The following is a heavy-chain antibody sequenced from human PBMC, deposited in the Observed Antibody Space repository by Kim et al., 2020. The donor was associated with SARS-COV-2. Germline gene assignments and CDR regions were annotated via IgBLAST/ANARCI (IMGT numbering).Heavy chain of an antibody. CDR1: GFTFVDYA. Sequence: GGSLRLSCTASGFTFVDYAMSWFRQAPGKGLEGEGFIRSKAYGGPTEYAASVKVKFTISRDDSKSIAYLQMNSLKTEDTAVYYCTRDPTPVLLWFGELPHNWFDPWGQGTLVTVSS. J-gene: IGHJ5*02. V-gene: IGHV3-49*03. CDR2: IRSKAYGGPT. D-gene: IGHD3-10*01. CDR3: TRDPTPVLLWFGELPHNWFDP.